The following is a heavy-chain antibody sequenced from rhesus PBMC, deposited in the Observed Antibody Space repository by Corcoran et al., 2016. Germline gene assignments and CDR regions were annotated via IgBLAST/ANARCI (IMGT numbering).Heavy chain of an antibody. CDR3: ARDIPPGYSSWSLGGY. Sequence: EVQLVESGGGLVQPVGSLRLSCTGSGFTFGSYYLYWVRQAPGKGLEWVSAIKTGGGSTWDTDSVKGRVTIYKENAKNTLYLQMDSLRAEDTAVYYCARDIPPGYSSWSLGGYWGQGVLVTVSS. V-gene: IGHV3-8*01. CDR2: IKTGGGST. D-gene: IGHD6-13*01. CDR1: GFTFGSYY. J-gene: IGHJ4*01.